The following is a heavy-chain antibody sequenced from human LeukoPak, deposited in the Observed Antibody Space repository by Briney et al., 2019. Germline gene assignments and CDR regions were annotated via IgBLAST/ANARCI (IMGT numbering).Heavy chain of an antibody. V-gene: IGHV1-46*01. Sequence: ASVKVSCKASGYTFSAYYMHWVRQAPAQGLEWMGIMNPSGGSATYAQKFQGRVTMTSDTSTSTVYMELSSLKFEDTAIYYCAKIAATSSFDYWGQGTLVTVSS. CDR3: AKIAATSSFDY. D-gene: IGHD6-25*01. J-gene: IGHJ4*02. CDR2: MNPSGGSA. CDR1: GYTFSAYY.